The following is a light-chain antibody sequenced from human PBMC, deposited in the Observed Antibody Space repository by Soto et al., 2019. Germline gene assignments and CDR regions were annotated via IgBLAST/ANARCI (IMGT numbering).Light chain of an antibody. CDR1: QSVSSSY. V-gene: IGKV3-20*01. CDR3: QQYGSSWT. J-gene: IGKJ1*01. Sequence: EIVLTQSPGTLSLSPGERATLSCRASQSVSSSYLAWYQQKPGQAPRHLIYGASSRATGIPDRFSGSGSGTDFTLTISRLEPEVVAVYYCQQYGSSWTFGQGTKVEIK. CDR2: GAS.